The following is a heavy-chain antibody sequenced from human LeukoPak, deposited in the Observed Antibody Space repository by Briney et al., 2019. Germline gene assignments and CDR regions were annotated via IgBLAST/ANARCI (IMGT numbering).Heavy chain of an antibody. CDR1: GYTFTSYG. Sequence: GASVEVSCKASGYTFTSYGISWVRQAPGQGLEWMEWISAYNGNTNYAQKLQGRVTMTTDTSTSTAYMELRSLRSDDTAVYYCARDRIQLWSGYWYFDLWGRGTLVTVSS. V-gene: IGHV1-18*04. CDR2: ISAYNGNT. J-gene: IGHJ2*01. CDR3: ARDRIQLWSGYWYFDL. D-gene: IGHD5-18*01.